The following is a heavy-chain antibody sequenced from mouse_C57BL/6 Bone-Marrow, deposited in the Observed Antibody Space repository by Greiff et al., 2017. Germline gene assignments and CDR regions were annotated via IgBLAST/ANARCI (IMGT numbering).Heavy chain of an antibody. D-gene: IGHD1-1*01. J-gene: IGHJ3*01. CDR2: INPYNGGT. V-gene: IGHV1-19*01. CDR1: GYTFTDYY. CDR3: ARNYYGSAWCAD. Sequence: VQLKQSGPVLVKPGASVKMSCKASGYTFTDYYMNWVKQSHGKSLEWIGVINPYNGGTSYNQKFKGKATLTVDKSSSTAYMELNSLTSEDSAVYYCARNYYGSAWCADRGQGTLGTVS.